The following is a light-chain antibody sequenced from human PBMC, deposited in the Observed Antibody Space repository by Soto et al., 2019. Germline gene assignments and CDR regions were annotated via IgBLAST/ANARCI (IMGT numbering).Light chain of an antibody. V-gene: IGLV2-14*01. J-gene: IGLJ1*01. CDR2: DVS. CDR1: TSDVGRYNY. CDR3: NSYTSSSTYV. Sequence: QSVLTQPASVSGSPGQSITISCTGTTSDVGRYNYVSWYHQHPGKAPKLIIYDVSNRPSGVSNRFSGSKSGNTASLTISGLQAEDEADYYCNSYTSSSTYVFGTGTKVTVL.